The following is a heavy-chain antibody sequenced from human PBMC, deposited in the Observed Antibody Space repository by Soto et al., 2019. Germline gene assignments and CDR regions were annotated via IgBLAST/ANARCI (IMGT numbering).Heavy chain of an antibody. CDR1: GGSFSGYY. Sequence: PSETLSLTCAVYGGSFSGYYWSWIRQPPGKGLEWIGEINHSGSTNYNPSLKSRVTISVDTSKNQFSLKLSSVTAADTAVYYCARGPPLYSGYLYCYYYGMDVWGQGTTVTVSS. J-gene: IGHJ6*02. V-gene: IGHV4-34*01. CDR2: INHSGST. D-gene: IGHD5-12*01. CDR3: ARGPPLYSGYLYCYYYGMDV.